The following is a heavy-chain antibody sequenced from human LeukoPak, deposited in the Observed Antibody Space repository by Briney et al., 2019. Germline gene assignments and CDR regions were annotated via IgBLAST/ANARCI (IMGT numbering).Heavy chain of an antibody. D-gene: IGHD1-26*01. V-gene: IGHV1-46*01. Sequence: ASVTVSFKASGYTFTIYYMHWVRQAPGQGLEWVAIINPNPSGGNTKYAQKFQGRVTMTRDKTTSTVYMEVISLRSEDTAVYYCARSPTGSGSYYWLDYWGQGTLVTVSS. CDR2: INPNPSGGNT. J-gene: IGHJ4*02. CDR3: ARSPTGSGSYYWLDY. CDR1: GYTFTIYY.